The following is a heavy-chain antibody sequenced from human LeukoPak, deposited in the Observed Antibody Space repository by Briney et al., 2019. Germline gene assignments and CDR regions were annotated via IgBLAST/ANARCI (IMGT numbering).Heavy chain of an antibody. CDR2: INQDGSQK. Sequence: GGSLRLSCEASGFTFSSYWMTWVRQAPGKGLDWVANINQDGSQKNYVDSVKGRFAISRDSAKNSLYLQMNSLRAEDAAVYYCAELGIAMIGGVWGKGTTVTISS. V-gene: IGHV3-7*01. J-gene: IGHJ6*04. D-gene: IGHD3-10*02. CDR1: GFTFSSYW. CDR3: AELGIAMIGGV.